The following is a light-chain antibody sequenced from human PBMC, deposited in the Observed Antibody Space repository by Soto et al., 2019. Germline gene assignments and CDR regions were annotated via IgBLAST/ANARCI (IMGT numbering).Light chain of an antibody. V-gene: IGLV2-8*01. CDR3: SSFAGNNNLV. J-gene: IGLJ2*01. CDR1: SSDVGGYNY. CDR2: EVS. Sequence: QSALTQPPSASGSPGQSVTISCTGTSSDVGGYNYVSWYQQHPGKAPKLMISEVSKRPSGVPDRFSGSKSGYTASLTVSGLQAEDEADYYCSSFAGNNNLVFGGGTQLTVL.